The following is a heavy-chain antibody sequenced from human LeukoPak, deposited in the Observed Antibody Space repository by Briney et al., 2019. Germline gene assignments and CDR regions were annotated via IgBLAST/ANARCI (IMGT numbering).Heavy chain of an antibody. J-gene: IGHJ4*02. CDR3: TRGSPILRGRPFDY. Sequence: RGSPRLSCAASGFTVSRNYMNWVRQAPGKGLEWVSVIYSGGSTYYADSVKGRFTISRDNSKNTLYFQMNSLRAEDTAFYYCTRGSPILRGRPFDYWGQGTLVTVSS. CDR1: GFTVSRNY. D-gene: IGHD3-10*01. V-gene: IGHV3-53*01. CDR2: IYSGGST.